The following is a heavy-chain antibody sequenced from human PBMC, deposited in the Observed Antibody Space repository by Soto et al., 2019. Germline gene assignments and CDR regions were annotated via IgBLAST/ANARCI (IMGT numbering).Heavy chain of an antibody. CDR2: ISSDSRTI. Sequence: GSLRLSCVASGFSLSDYAVNWVRQAPGKGLEWVSFISSDSRTIYYADSVEGRFTVSRDNARNSVSLQMDSLRDEDAAVYYCARIKLVEWFFINVDVYDMDVWGQGTPVTFSS. CDR3: ARIKLVEWFFINVDVYDMDV. CDR1: GFSLSDYA. D-gene: IGHD3-3*01. V-gene: IGHV3-48*02. J-gene: IGHJ6*02.